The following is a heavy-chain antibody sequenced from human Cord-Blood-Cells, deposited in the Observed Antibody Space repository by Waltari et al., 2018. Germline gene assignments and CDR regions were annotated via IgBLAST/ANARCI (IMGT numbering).Heavy chain of an antibody. J-gene: IGHJ3*02. D-gene: IGHD2-2*01. CDR1: GGSISSSSYY. V-gene: IGHV4-39*01. Sequence: QLQLQESGPGLVKPSETLSLTCTVSGGSISSSSYYWGWIRQPPGKGLEWIGSIYYSGSTYYNPSLKSRVTISVDTSKNQFSLKLSSVTAADTAVYYCAGHLLGQTYCSSTSCYHDAFDIWGQGTMVTVSS. CDR3: AGHLLGQTYCSSTSCYHDAFDI. CDR2: IYYSGST.